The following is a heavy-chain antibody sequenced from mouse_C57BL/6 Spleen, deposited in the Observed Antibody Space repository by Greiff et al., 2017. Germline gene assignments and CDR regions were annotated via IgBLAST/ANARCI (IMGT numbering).Heavy chain of an antibody. V-gene: IGHV1-7*01. Sequence: QVQLKQSGAELAKPGASVKLSCKASGYTFTSYWMNWVKQRPGQGLEWIGYINPSSGYTKYNQKFKDKATLPVDKSSSTAYMQLSSLTYEAAAVYYCAVWLRRVAYWGQGTLVTVSA. J-gene: IGHJ3*01. CDR3: AVWLRRVAY. CDR2: INPSSGYT. D-gene: IGHD2-2*01. CDR1: GYTFTSYW.